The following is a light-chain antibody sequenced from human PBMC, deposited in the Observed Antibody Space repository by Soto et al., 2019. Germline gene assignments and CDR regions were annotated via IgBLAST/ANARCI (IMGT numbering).Light chain of an antibody. CDR3: QQSYTSSGT. J-gene: IGKJ1*01. CDR2: AAS. CDR1: QSVAGY. V-gene: IGKV1-39*01. Sequence: DIQMTQAPSSLSASVGDRVTLTCRASQSVAGYLNWYQQKPGGAPHLLIYAASTLQSGVPSRFSGSGSGTDFKLTNSSLQPEDVATYYCQQSYTSSGTFGPGTKVDIK.